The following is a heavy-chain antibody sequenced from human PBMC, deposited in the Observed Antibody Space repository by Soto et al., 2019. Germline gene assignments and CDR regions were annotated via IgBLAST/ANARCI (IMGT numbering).Heavy chain of an antibody. CDR3: AMGSYCSGGSCSVYYYYGMDV. Sequence: GESLNISCKGSGYSFTSYWISWVRQMPGKGLEWMGRIDPSDSYTNYSPSFQGHVTISADKSISTAYLQWSSLKASDTAMYYCAMGSYCSGGSCSVYYYYGMDVWGQGTTVTVSS. J-gene: IGHJ6*02. D-gene: IGHD2-15*01. CDR1: GYSFTSYW. V-gene: IGHV5-10-1*01. CDR2: IDPSDSYT.